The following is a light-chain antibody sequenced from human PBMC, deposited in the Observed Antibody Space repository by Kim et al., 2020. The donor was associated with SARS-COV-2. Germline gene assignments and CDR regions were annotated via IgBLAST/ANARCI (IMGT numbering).Light chain of an antibody. CDR1: NIGSKN. CDR2: RDS. J-gene: IGLJ1*01. V-gene: IGLV3-9*01. CDR3: QVWDSSTYV. Sequence: VALGQTARITCGGNNIGSKNVHWYQQKPGQAPVLVIYRDSNRPSGIPERFSGSNSGNTATLTISRAQAGDEADYYCQVWDSSTYVFGTGTKVTVL.